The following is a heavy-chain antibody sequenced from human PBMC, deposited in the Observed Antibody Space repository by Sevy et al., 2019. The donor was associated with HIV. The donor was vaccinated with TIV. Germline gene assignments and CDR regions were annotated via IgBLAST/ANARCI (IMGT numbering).Heavy chain of an antibody. CDR3: ARDRKVLLVVYAIPFDVFDI. CDR1: GFTFIKHA. D-gene: IGHD2-8*02. J-gene: IGHJ3*02. V-gene: IGHV3-30*10. CDR2: VSYDGSRE. Sequence: GGSLRLSCRVSGFTFIKHAMHWVRQAPGKGLEWVALVSYDGSREYYTDSVKGRFTISRDNSKNTVYLQMNSLRAEDTAVYYCARDRKVLLVVYAIPFDVFDIWGQGTMVTVSS.